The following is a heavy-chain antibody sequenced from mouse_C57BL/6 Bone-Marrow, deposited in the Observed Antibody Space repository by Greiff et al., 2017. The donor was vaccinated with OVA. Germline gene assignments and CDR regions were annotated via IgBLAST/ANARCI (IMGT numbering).Heavy chain of an antibody. D-gene: IGHD2-5*01. CDR3: ARDGYSNYVWFAD. J-gene: IGHJ3*01. V-gene: IGHV1-72*01. CDR1: GYTFTSYW. CDR2: IDPNSGGT. Sequence: QVQLQQPGAELVKPGASVKLSCKASGYTFTSYWMHWVKQRPGRGLEWIGRIDPNSGGTKYNEKFKSKATLTVDKPSSTAYMQISSLTSEDSAVYYWARDGYSNYVWFADWGQGTLVTVSA.